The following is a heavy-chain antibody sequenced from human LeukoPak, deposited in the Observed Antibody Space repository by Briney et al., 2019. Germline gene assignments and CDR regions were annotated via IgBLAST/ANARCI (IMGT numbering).Heavy chain of an antibody. Sequence: ASVNVSCTASGGTFSSYAISWVRQAPGQGLEWMGGIIPIFGTANYAQKFQGRVTNTTDESTSTAYMELSSLRSEDTAVYYCARAGSIVATVLDAFDIWGQGTMVTVSS. D-gene: IGHD5-12*01. V-gene: IGHV1-69*05. CDR3: ARAGSIVATVLDAFDI. CDR2: IIPIFGTA. CDR1: GGTFSSYA. J-gene: IGHJ3*02.